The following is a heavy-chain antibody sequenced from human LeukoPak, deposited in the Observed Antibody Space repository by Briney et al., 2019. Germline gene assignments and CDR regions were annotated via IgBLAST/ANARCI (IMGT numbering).Heavy chain of an antibody. CDR3: ARDQRFGELPYFDY. CDR1: GGSIMTTNW. J-gene: IGHJ4*02. Sequence: SGTLSLTCDVSGGSIMTTNWWSWVRQPPNKGLEWIGEVHLNGATNYNPSLKSRVTISVDKSKNQFSLKLSSVTAADTAVYYCARDQRFGELPYFDYWGQGTLVTVSS. V-gene: IGHV4-4*02. CDR2: VHLNGAT. D-gene: IGHD3-10*01.